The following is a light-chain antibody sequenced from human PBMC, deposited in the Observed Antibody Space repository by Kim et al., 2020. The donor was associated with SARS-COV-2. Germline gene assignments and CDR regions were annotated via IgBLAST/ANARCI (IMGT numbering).Light chain of an antibody. CDR1: HNVAHNY. CDR3: KHYGSSPVT. Sequence: LSPGSRATLSCRATHNVAHNYLAWYQRKPGQPPSLLIYNVYIRATGIPDRFSGSGSGTNFTLTISGLKPEESAVYFCKHYGSSPVTFGQGTKLEI. J-gene: IGKJ2*01. V-gene: IGKV3-20*01. CDR2: NVY.